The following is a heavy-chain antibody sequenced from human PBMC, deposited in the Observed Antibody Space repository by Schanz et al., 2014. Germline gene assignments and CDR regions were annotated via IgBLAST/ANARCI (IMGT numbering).Heavy chain of an antibody. CDR1: GFTFSSYS. D-gene: IGHD3-3*01. CDR2: VSHGGTYI. J-gene: IGHJ4*02. V-gene: IGHV3-21*01. Sequence: VQLVESGGGVVQPGRSLRLSCAASGFTFSSYSMNWVRQAPGKGLEWVSSVSHGGTYIYYADSVKGRFTISRDNSKNTLYLQMNSLRAEDTAVYYCARPIYDLWSGSFDYWGQGTLVTVSS. CDR3: ARPIYDLWSGSFDY.